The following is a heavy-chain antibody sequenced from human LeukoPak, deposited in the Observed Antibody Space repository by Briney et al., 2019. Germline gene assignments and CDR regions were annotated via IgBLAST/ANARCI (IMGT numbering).Heavy chain of an antibody. V-gene: IGHV3-23*01. Sequence: GGTLRLSCATSGFTFSIYGMSWVRQAPGTGLEWVSAISDSGGNTYYADSVKGRFTISRDNAKNTLYLQMNSLRAEDTAVYYCAKDSYYYDSSGYENWGQGTLVTVSS. D-gene: IGHD3-22*01. CDR3: AKDSYYYDSSGYEN. J-gene: IGHJ4*02. CDR2: ISDSGGNT. CDR1: GFTFSIYG.